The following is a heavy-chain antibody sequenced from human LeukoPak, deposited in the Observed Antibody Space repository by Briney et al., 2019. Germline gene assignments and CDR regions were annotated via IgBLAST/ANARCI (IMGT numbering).Heavy chain of an antibody. CDR1: GASISGSGYY. Sequence: PSETLSLTCTVSGASISGSGYYWGWIRQPPGKGLEWIGSIYSSGSTYYNASLQSRVTISVDTSKNQFSLKLSSVTAADTAVYYCARGGSGSKKYYFDYWGQGTLVTVSS. D-gene: IGHD3-10*01. CDR3: ARGGSGSKKYYFDY. CDR2: IYSSGST. J-gene: IGHJ4*02. V-gene: IGHV4-39*07.